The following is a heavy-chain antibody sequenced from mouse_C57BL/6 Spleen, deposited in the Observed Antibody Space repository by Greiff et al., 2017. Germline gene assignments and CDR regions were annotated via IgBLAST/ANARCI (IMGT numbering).Heavy chain of an antibody. CDR1: GYTFTSYW. CDR3: ARKVDDYYAMDY. D-gene: IGHD1-3*01. V-gene: IGHV1-69*01. J-gene: IGHJ4*01. Sequence: VQLQQPGAELVMPGASVKLSCKASGYTFTSYWMHWVKQRPGQGLEWIGEIDPSDSYTNYNQKFKGKSTLTVDKSSSTAYMQLSSLTSEDSAVYYCARKVDDYYAMDYWGQGTSVTVSS. CDR2: IDPSDSYT.